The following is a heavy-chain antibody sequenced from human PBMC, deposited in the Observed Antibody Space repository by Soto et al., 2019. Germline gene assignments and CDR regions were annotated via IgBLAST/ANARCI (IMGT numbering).Heavy chain of an antibody. CDR3: TRTEAGPSITGAPSFDY. Sequence: GGPLRLSATAPGFAFGVYAMSWFRQAPGKGLEWVGFIRSKAYGGTTEYAASVKGRFTISRDDAKSIAYLQMTSLKTEDTAVYYCTRTEAGPSITGAPSFDYWGQGTLVTVSS. D-gene: IGHD1-20*01. J-gene: IGHJ4*02. CDR2: IRSKAYGGTT. V-gene: IGHV3-49*03. CDR1: GFAFGVYA.